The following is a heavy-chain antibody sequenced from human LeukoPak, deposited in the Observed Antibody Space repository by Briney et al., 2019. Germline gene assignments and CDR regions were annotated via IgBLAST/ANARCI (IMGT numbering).Heavy chain of an antibody. J-gene: IGHJ4*02. D-gene: IGHD3-10*01. CDR2: INHSGST. CDR3: ARVRNYIGY. Sequence: PSETLSLTCTVSGGSISRYYWSWIRQPPGKGLEWIGEINHSGSTNYNPSLKSRVTISVDTSKNQFSLKLSSVTAADTAVYYCARVRNYIGYWGQGTLVTVSS. CDR1: GGSISRYY. V-gene: IGHV4-34*01.